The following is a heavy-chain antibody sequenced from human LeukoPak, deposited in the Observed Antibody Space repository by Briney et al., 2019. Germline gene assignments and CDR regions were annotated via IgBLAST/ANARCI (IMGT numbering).Heavy chain of an antibody. CDR2: ISGGGGRT. J-gene: IGHJ4*02. V-gene: IGHV3-23*01. D-gene: IGHD6-13*01. CDR1: GFTFSNYA. Sequence: GGSLRLSCAASGFTFSNYAMSWVRQAPGKGLEWVSSISGGGGRTYYADSAKGRFTISRDISKNTLSLQMNSLRAEDTAVYYCAKEGSWYFDYWGQGTLVTVSS. CDR3: AKEGSWYFDY.